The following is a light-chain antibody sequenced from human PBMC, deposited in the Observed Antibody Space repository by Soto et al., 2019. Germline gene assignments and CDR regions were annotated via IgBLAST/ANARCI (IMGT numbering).Light chain of an antibody. J-gene: IGLJ2*01. CDR1: SSDVGGYNY. CDR3: SSYTSSSTLVV. V-gene: IGLV2-14*01. Sequence: QSALTQPASVSGSPGQSITISCTGTSSDVGGYNYVSWYQQHPGKAPKLMIYDVSNRPSGVSNRFSDSKSGNTASLTISGLQGEDEADYYCSSYTSSSTLVVFGGGTKLTVL. CDR2: DVS.